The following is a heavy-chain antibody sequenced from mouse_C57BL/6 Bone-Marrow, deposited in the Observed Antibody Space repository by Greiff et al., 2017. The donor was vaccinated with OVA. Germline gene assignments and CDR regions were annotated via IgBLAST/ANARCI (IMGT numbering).Heavy chain of an antibody. CDR1: GYTFTNYW. Sequence: VQLQQSGAELVRPGSSVKMSCKASGYTFTNYWIGWAKQRPGHGLEWIGDIYPGGGYTNYNEKFKGKATLTVDKSSSTAYMQFSSLTSEDSAIYYCARADMGRGDYFDYWGQGTTLTVSS. D-gene: IGHD4-1*01. J-gene: IGHJ2*01. CDR3: ARADMGRGDYFDY. CDR2: IYPGGGYT. V-gene: IGHV1-63*01.